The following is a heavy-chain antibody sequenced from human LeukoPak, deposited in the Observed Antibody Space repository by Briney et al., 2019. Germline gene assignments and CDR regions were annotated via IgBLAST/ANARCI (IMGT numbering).Heavy chain of an antibody. D-gene: IGHD6-13*01. CDR3: ARVAAAGIGEDY. CDR1: GFTFSSYS. J-gene: IGHJ4*02. Sequence: GGSLRPSCAASGFTFSSYSMNWVRQAPGKGLEWVSSISSSSSYIYYADSVKGRFTISRDNAKNSLYLQMNSLRAEDTAVYYCARVAAAGIGEDYWGQGTLVTVSS. CDR2: ISSSSSYI. V-gene: IGHV3-21*01.